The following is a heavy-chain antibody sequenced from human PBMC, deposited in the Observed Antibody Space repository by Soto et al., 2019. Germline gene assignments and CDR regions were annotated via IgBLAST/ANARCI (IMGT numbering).Heavy chain of an antibody. Sequence: QVQLVQSGTEVKKPGSSVKVSCKDSGGTFSTYNLFWVRQAPGQGLEWMGRIIPMLGTRNYAQRFQDRVTITADKTTATAHMELSSLRSEDTALYYCTVGSWSGEVFDIWGQGTMVTVSS. CDR3: TVGSWSGEVFDI. CDR2: IIPMLGTR. CDR1: GGTFSTYN. V-gene: IGHV1-69*08. D-gene: IGHD2-21*01. J-gene: IGHJ3*02.